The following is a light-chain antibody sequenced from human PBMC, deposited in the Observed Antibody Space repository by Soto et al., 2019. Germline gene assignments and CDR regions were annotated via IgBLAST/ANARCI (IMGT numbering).Light chain of an antibody. J-gene: IGKJ2*01. CDR2: SAS. CDR1: QDINVY. V-gene: IGKV1-39*01. CDR3: QHGYVAPYN. Sequence: DIQMTQSPSSVSASVGDTVTITCRASQDINVYLNWYQQKPGEVPKLLIYSASSLHSGVPSRFTGSGSETDCPLTIRSLQPEALATYYCQHGYVAPYNFGQGTKV.